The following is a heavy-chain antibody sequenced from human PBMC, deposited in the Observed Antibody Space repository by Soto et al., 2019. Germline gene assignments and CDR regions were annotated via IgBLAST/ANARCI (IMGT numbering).Heavy chain of an antibody. CDR3: ARHNGGYSGYEFDY. D-gene: IGHD5-12*01. V-gene: IGHV4-34*01. CDR1: GGSFSGYY. CDR2: INHSGST. Sequence: SETLSLTCAVYGGSFSGYYWTWIRQPPGTGLEWIGEINHSGSTNYNPSLKSRVTISVDTSKNQFSLKLSSVTAADTALYYCARHNGGYSGYEFDYWGQGTLVTVSS. J-gene: IGHJ4*02.